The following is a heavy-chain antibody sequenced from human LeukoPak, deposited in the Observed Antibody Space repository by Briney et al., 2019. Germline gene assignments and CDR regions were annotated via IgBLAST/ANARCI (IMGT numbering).Heavy chain of an antibody. CDR2: INHSGST. CDR3: ARLRYCSSTSCP. V-gene: IGHV4-34*01. Sequence: SETLSLTCAVYGGSFSGYYWSWIRQPPGMGLEWIGEINHSGSTNYNPSLKSRVTISVDTSKNQFSLKLSSVTAVDTAVYYCARLRYCSSTSCPWGQGTLVTVSS. CDR1: GGSFSGYY. J-gene: IGHJ5*02. D-gene: IGHD2-2*01.